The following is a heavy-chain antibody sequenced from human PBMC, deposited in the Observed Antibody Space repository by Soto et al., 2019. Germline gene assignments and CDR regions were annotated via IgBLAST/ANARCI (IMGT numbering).Heavy chain of an antibody. V-gene: IGHV3-30*18. CDR2: ISYDGSNK. D-gene: IGHD4-17*01. CDR1: GFTFSSYG. CDR3: AKSVSTVKIRYYYYGMDV. Sequence: GGSLRLSCAASGFTFSSYGMHWVRQAPGKGLEWVAVISYDGSNKYYADSVKGRFTISRDNSKNTLYLQMNSLRAEDTAVYYCAKSVSTVKIRYYYYGMDVWGQGTTVTVSS. J-gene: IGHJ6*02.